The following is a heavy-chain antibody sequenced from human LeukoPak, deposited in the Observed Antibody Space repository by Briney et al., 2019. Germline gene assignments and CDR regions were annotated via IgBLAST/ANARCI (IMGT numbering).Heavy chain of an antibody. V-gene: IGHV3-23*01. Sequence: PGGSLRLSCAASGFTFSNYDMSWVRQAPGKGLEWVSAISGSGGSTYYADSVKGRFTISRDNSKNTLYLQMNSLRAEDTAVYYCAKDRFLGRSGHFYANPFDYWGQGTLVTVSS. D-gene: IGHD2/OR15-2a*01. J-gene: IGHJ4*02. CDR3: AKDRFLGRSGHFYANPFDY. CDR2: ISGSGGST. CDR1: GFTFSNYD.